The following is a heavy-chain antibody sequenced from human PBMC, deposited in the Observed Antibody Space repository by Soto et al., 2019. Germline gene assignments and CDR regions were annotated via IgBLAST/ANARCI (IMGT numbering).Heavy chain of an antibody. CDR2: ISSSSSYI. CDR1: RFTFSSYR. J-gene: IGHJ4*02. CDR3: ETGQQLGPFDD. D-gene: IGHD6-13*01. V-gene: IGHV3-21*01. Sequence: TXGSLRLSFAASRFTFSSYRMDWVRQAPGKGLEWVSSISSSSSYIYYADSVKGRFTISRDNAKNSLYLQMNSLRAEDTAVYYCETGQQLGPFDDWGQGTLVTVSS.